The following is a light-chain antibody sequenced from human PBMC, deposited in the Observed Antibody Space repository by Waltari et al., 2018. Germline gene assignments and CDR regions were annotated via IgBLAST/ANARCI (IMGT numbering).Light chain of an antibody. CDR2: NDN. V-gene: IGLV1-44*01. J-gene: IGLJ3*02. CDR3: AVWDDSLGGV. CDR1: NSNIGGNS. Sequence: QSVLTQPPSVSGTPGQRVTISCSGSNSNIGGNSVHWYQQPPGTAPKLLIYNDNQGPSGVPDRFSASKSGTSASLAITGLQSEDEADYYCAVWDDSLGGVFGGGTKLTVL.